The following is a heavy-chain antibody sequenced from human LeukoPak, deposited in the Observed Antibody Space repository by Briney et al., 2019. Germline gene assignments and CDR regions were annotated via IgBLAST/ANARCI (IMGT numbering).Heavy chain of an antibody. J-gene: IGHJ5*02. CDR1: GFTFSSYS. Sequence: GGSLRLSCAASGFTFSSYSMNWVRQAPGKGLEWVSSISSSSSYIYYADSVKGRFTISRDNAKNSLYLQMNSLRSEDTAVYYCARAIWGGILTGAPKRLDPWGQGTLVTVSS. V-gene: IGHV3-21*04. CDR2: ISSSSSYI. D-gene: IGHD3-9*01. CDR3: ARAIWGGILTGAPKRLDP.